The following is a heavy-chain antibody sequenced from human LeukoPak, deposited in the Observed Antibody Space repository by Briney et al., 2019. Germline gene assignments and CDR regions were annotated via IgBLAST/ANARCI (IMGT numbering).Heavy chain of an antibody. Sequence: SETLSLTCTVSGGSISSYYWSWIRQPPGKGLEWIGYIYYSESTNYNPSLKSRVTISVDTSKNQFSLKLSSVTAADTAVYYCASASGAAAGEDAFDIWGQGTMVTVSS. CDR3: ASASGAAAGEDAFDI. D-gene: IGHD6-13*01. CDR1: GGSISSYY. J-gene: IGHJ3*02. V-gene: IGHV4-59*01. CDR2: IYYSEST.